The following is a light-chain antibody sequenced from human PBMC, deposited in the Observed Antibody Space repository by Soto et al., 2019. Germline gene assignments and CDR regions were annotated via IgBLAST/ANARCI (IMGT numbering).Light chain of an antibody. Sequence: QSALTQPASVSGSPGQSIAISCTGTSSDVGAYNYVSWYQQHPGKAPKLMIYDVSNRPSGVSIRFSGSKSGNTASLTISGIQAEDEADYYCNSYTSSSTYVFGTGTKVTVL. V-gene: IGLV2-14*01. CDR3: NSYTSSSTYV. CDR2: DVS. CDR1: SSDVGAYNY. J-gene: IGLJ1*01.